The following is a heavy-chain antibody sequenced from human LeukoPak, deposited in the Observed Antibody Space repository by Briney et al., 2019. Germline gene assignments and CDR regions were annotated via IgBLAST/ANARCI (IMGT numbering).Heavy chain of an antibody. CDR1: GFTFSSYS. J-gene: IGHJ4*02. D-gene: IGHD5-18*01. Sequence: GGSLRLSCAASGFTFSSYSMNWVRQAPGKGLEWVSSISSSSSYICYADSVKGRFTISRDNAKNSLYLQMNSLRAEDTAVYYCATGGQLPDLCFDYWGRGTLVTVSS. V-gene: IGHV3-21*01. CDR2: ISSSSSYI. CDR3: ATGGQLPDLCFDY.